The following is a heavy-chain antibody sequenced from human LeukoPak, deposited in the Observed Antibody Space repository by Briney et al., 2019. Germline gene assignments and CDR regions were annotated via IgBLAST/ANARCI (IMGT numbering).Heavy chain of an antibody. D-gene: IGHD5-12*01. J-gene: IGHJ6*02. Sequence: SGGSLRLSCAASGFTFSSYSMNWVRQAPGKGREGVSYISSSSSTIYYADSVKGRFTISRDNAKNSLYLQMNSLRDEDTAVYYCARDQEATAYYYGMDVWGQGTTVTVSS. V-gene: IGHV3-48*02. CDR2: ISSSSSTI. CDR1: GFTFSSYS. CDR3: ARDQEATAYYYGMDV.